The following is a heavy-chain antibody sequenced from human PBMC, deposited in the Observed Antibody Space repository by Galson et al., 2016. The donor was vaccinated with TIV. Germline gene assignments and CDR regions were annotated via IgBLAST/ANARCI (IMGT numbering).Heavy chain of an antibody. CDR1: GFIFSNYA. J-gene: IGHJ5*02. D-gene: IGHD2-2*01. CDR2: ISDDGSNK. V-gene: IGHV3-30*04. Sequence: SLRLSCAASGFIFSNYAMHWVRQAPGKGLEWVAVISDDGSNKYNADSVKGRLTISRDNSKNTLYLQMNSLRAEDTAVNYCAREGYCSSASCSNWFDPWGQGTLVTVSS. CDR3: AREGYCSSASCSNWFDP.